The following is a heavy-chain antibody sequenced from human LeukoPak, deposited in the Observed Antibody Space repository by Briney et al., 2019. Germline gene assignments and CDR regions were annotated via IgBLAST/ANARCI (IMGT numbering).Heavy chain of an antibody. CDR1: RGTFRSYV. V-gene: IGHV1-69*01. Sequence: GFSVNVSYKASRGTFRSYVISWVRQAPGHRLEWMGGIIPIFGTANYAQKFQGRVTITANESTSTAYMELSSLRSEDTAVYYCASLPSPYGSGSYYFGYWGQGTLATVSS. J-gene: IGHJ4*02. CDR2: IIPIFGTA. D-gene: IGHD3-10*01. CDR3: ASLPSPYGSGSYYFGY.